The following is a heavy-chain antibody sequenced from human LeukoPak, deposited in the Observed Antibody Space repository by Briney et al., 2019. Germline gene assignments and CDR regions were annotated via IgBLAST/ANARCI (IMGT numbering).Heavy chain of an antibody. CDR3: AKDLAYYDSSGLRGYFDY. Sequence: GGSLRLSCAASGFTFSSYAMSWVRQAPGKGLEWVSAISGSGGSTYYADSVKGRFTISRDNSKNTLYLQMNSLRAEDTAVYYCAKDLAYYDSSGLRGYFDYWGQGTLVTVSS. J-gene: IGHJ4*02. CDR1: GFTFSSYA. V-gene: IGHV3-23*01. CDR2: ISGSGGST. D-gene: IGHD3-22*01.